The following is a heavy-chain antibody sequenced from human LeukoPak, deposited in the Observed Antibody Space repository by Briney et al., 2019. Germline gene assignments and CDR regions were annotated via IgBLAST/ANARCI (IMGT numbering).Heavy chain of an antibody. J-gene: IGHJ3*02. V-gene: IGHV3-23*01. CDR1: GFTFSTYS. CDR2: ISGSGAST. D-gene: IGHD5-18*01. Sequence: GGSLRLSCAASGFTFSTYSMGWVRQAPGKGLEWVSDISGSGASTYSADSVKGRFTISRDNSRNTLYLQMNSLRAEDTAVYYCAREYSWGAFDIWGQGTMVAVSS. CDR3: AREYSWGAFDI.